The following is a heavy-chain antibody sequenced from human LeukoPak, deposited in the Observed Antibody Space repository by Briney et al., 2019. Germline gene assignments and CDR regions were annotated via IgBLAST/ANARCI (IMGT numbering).Heavy chain of an antibody. V-gene: IGHV4-61*02. J-gene: IGHJ3*02. Sequence: PSETLSFTCTVSGGSISSGSYYWSWIRQPAGKGLEWIGRIYTSGSTNYNPSLKSRVTISVDTSKNQFSLKLSSVTAADTAVYYCASTKEGTDAFDIWGQGTMVTVSS. CDR2: IYTSGST. D-gene: IGHD3-10*01. CDR1: GGSISSGSYY. CDR3: ASTKEGTDAFDI.